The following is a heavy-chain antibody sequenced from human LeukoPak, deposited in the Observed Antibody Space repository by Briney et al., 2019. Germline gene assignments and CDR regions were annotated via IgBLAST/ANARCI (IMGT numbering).Heavy chain of an antibody. Sequence: ASVKVSCKASGYTFTSYDINLVRQATGQGLEWMGWMNPNSGNTGYAQKFQGRVTMTRNTSISTAYMELSSLRSEDTAVYYCARGFGNCSGGSCYYGFDYWGQGTLVTVSS. CDR1: GYTFTSYD. CDR2: MNPNSGNT. CDR3: ARGFGNCSGGSCYYGFDY. V-gene: IGHV1-8*01. D-gene: IGHD2-15*01. J-gene: IGHJ4*02.